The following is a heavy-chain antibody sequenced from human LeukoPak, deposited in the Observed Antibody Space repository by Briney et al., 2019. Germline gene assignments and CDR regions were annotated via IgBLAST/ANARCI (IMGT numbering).Heavy chain of an antibody. J-gene: IGHJ4*02. V-gene: IGHV4-59*01. CDR2: IYYSGST. CDR1: GGSISSYY. CDR3: AKLAAGTSWRYFDY. D-gene: IGHD6-13*01. Sequence: SETLSLTCTVSGGSISSYYWSWIRQPPGKGLEWIGYIYYSGSTNYNPSLKSRVTISVDTSKNQFSLKLSSVTAADTAVYYCAKLAAGTSWRYFDYWGQGALVTVSS.